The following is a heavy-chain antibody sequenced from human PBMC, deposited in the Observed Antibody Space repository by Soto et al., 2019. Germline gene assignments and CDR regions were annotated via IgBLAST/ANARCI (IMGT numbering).Heavy chain of an antibody. J-gene: IGHJ6*02. D-gene: IGHD5-18*01. Sequence: SETLSLTCPVSGGSISSYYWSWIRQPPGKGLEWIGYIYYSGSTNYNPSLKSRVTISVDTSKNQFSLKLSSVTAADTAVYYCARVKGTAMVTRPNYYYGMDVWGQGTTVTVSS. CDR1: GGSISSYY. CDR3: ARVKGTAMVTRPNYYYGMDV. V-gene: IGHV4-59*01. CDR2: IYYSGST.